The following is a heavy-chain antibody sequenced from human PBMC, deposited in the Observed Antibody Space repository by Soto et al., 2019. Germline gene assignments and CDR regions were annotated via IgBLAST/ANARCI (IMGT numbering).Heavy chain of an antibody. V-gene: IGHV3-23*01. D-gene: IGHD4-4*01. Sequence: GGSLRLSCAASGFSFSNYAMSWVRQAPGKGLEWVSVITGSGGTAYYADSVKGRFTISRDNSQNTLYLQMSSLRAEDTAVYYCAKNGSPRLQSFPDYWGHGTLVTVSS. CDR1: GFSFSNYA. J-gene: IGHJ4*01. CDR2: ITGSGGTA. CDR3: AKNGSPRLQSFPDY.